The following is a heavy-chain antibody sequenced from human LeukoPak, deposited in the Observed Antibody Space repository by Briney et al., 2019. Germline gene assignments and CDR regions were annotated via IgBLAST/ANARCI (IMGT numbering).Heavy chain of an antibody. D-gene: IGHD5-12*01. CDR2: ISSSSSYI. J-gene: IGHJ4*02. CDR3: VRSTYSGYFFDY. Sequence: GGSLRLSCAASGFTFSTFAMIWVRQPPGKGLEWVSSISSSSSYIYYADSVKGRFTISRDNAKNSLYLQMNSLRAEDTAVNYCVRSTYSGYFFDYWGQGTLVTVSS. V-gene: IGHV3-21*01. CDR1: GFTFSTFA.